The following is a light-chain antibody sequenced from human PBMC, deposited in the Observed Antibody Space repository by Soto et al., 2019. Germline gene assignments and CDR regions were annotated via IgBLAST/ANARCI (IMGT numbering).Light chain of an antibody. CDR3: CSYAGSIVV. J-gene: IGLJ2*01. CDR2: EGS. V-gene: IGLV2-23*01. Sequence: QSVLTQPASVSGSPGQSITISCTGTSSDVGSYNLVSWYQQHPGKAPKRMIYEGSKRPSGVSNRFSGSKSGNTASLTISGLQAEDEADYYCCSYAGSIVVFGGGTKLTVL. CDR1: SSDVGSYNL.